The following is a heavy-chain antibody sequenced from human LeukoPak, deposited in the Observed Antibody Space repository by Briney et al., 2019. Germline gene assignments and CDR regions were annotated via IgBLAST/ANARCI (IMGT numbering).Heavy chain of an antibody. CDR2: IYPGDSDT. V-gene: IGHV5-51*01. D-gene: IGHD3-22*01. Sequence: GESLKISCKGSGYSFTSYWIGWVRQMPGKGLEWMGIIYPGDSDTRYSPSFRGQVTISADKSISTAYLQWSSLKASDTAMYYCARRLGYYDSSGYFPEYYGMDVWGQGTTVTVSS. CDR3: ARRLGYYDSSGYFPEYYGMDV. CDR1: GYSFTSYW. J-gene: IGHJ6*02.